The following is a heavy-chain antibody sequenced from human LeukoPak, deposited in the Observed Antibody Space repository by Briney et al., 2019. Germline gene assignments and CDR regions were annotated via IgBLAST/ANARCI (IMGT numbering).Heavy chain of an antibody. CDR1: GFTFSSYD. CDR3: ARESSGGFDN. Sequence: PPGRSLRLSCAASGFTFSSYDIHWVRQAPGKGLEWVTIILYDGSNKYYADSVKGRFTISRDNSKNTVYLQMNSLTAEDTAVYYCARESSGGFDNWAQGTLVTVSS. V-gene: IGHV3-33*05. J-gene: IGHJ4*02. CDR2: ILYDGSNK. D-gene: IGHD3-3*01.